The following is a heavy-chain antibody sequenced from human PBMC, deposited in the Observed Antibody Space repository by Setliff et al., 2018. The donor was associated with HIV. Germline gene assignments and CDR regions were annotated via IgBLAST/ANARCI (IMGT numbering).Heavy chain of an antibody. CDR2: IHHSGST. V-gene: IGHV4-34*01. Sequence: SETLSLTCAVYGGSFSGYYWSWVRQPPGKGLEWIGEIHHSGSTNNNPSLKSRVTISLAASKNQFSLKLRSVTVADTAVYFCARGSVVGFDSWGQGTLVTVSS. CDR3: ARGSVVGFDS. CDR1: GGSFSGYY. J-gene: IGHJ4*02. D-gene: IGHD2-15*01.